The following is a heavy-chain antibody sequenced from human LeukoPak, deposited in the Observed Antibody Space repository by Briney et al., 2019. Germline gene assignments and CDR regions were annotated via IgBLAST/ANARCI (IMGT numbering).Heavy chain of an antibody. D-gene: IGHD5-24*01. CDR3: ARVDGYSLGFDC. Sequence: PGGSLRLSCAASGFTVSSNYMSWVRQAPGKGLEGVSVIYSGGSTYYADSVKGRFTISRDNYKNTLYLQMNSLRAEDTAVYYCARVDGYSLGFDCWGQGALVTVSS. CDR2: IYSGGST. J-gene: IGHJ4*02. CDR1: GFTVSSNY. V-gene: IGHV3-66*01.